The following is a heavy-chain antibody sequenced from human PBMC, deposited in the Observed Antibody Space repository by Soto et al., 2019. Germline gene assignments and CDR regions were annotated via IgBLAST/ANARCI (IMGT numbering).Heavy chain of an antibody. J-gene: IGHJ4*02. V-gene: IGHV4-39*01. CDR1: GGSISSDSYY. Sequence: PSETLSLTCTVSGGSISSDSYYWGWIRQSPEKGLEWIASISYSGSTYYNPTLKSRLIISVDTSKSQFSLKLSSVTAADTAVYYCARTYYYGSGSSDYWGQGTLVTVSS. CDR3: ARTYYYGSGSSDY. D-gene: IGHD3-10*01. CDR2: ISYSGST.